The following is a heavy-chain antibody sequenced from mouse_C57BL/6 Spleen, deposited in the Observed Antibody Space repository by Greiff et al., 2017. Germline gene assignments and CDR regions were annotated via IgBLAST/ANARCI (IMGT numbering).Heavy chain of an antibody. CDR2: INPNNGGT. D-gene: IGHD3-3*01. V-gene: IGHV1-22*01. Sequence: VQLQQSGPELVKPGASVKMSCKASGYTFTDYNMHWVKQSHGKSLEWIGYINPNNGGTSYNQKFKGKATLTVNKSSSTAYMELRSLTSEDSAVYYCARRGGTGGYFDYWGQGTTLTVSS. CDR3: ARRGGTGGYFDY. CDR1: GYTFTDYN. J-gene: IGHJ2*01.